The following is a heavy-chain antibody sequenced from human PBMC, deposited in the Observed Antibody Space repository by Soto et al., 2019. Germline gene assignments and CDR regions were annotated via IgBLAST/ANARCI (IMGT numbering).Heavy chain of an antibody. CDR1: GFTFSSYD. D-gene: IGHD2-15*01. V-gene: IGHV3-13*01. CDR3: ARGCSGGSCYYAFDI. J-gene: IGHJ3*02. Sequence: GGSLRLSCAASGFTFSSYDMHWVRQATGKGPEWVSAIGTAGDTYYPGSVKGRFTISRENAKNSLYLQMNSLRAGDTAVYYCARGCSGGSCYYAFDIWGQGTMVTVSS. CDR2: IGTAGDT.